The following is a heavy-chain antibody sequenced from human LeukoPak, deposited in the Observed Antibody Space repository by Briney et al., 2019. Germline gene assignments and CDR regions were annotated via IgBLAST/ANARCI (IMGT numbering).Heavy chain of an antibody. CDR2: ISYDGSNK. V-gene: IGHV3-30*01. D-gene: IGHD3-10*01. Sequence: QPGRSLRLSCAASGFTFSSYAMHWVRQAPGKGLEWVAVISYDGSNKYYADSVKGRFTISRDNSKNTLYLQMNSLRAEGTAVYYCARAGSNNWFDPWGQGTLVTVSS. J-gene: IGHJ5*02. CDR1: GFTFSSYA. CDR3: ARAGSNNWFDP.